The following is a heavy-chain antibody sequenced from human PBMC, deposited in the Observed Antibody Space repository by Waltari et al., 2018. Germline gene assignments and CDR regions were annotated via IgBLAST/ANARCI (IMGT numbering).Heavy chain of an antibody. D-gene: IGHD5-12*01. CDR1: GFTFSDAW. Sequence: EVQLMESGGGLVKPGGSLRLSCEASGFTFSDAWMSWVRQAPGKGLEWGGVIKSKVEGGTRAYAAPVKGRLTISRDDSKNTLYLQMNSLKTEDTALYYCTTDAAIGYDLSFDFWGQGTPVTVSS. V-gene: IGHV3-15*01. J-gene: IGHJ4*02. CDR3: TTDAAIGYDLSFDF. CDR2: IKSKVEGGTR.